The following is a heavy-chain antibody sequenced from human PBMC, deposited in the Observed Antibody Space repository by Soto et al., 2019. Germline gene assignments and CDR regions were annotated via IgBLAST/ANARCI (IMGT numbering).Heavy chain of an antibody. CDR1: GGSIGSGCYY. D-gene: IGHD5-12*01. CDR2: IYYSGST. CDR3: ARALGGYDHQWGYYFDY. J-gene: IGHJ4*02. Sequence: PSETLYLTCNVSGGSIGSGCYYWSWIRQPPGKRLEWMGYIYYSGSTYYTPSVKSRATISVDTSKNQFSLKLSPVTAADTAVYYCARALGGYDHQWGYYFDYWGQGTLVTVSS. V-gene: IGHV4-30-4*01.